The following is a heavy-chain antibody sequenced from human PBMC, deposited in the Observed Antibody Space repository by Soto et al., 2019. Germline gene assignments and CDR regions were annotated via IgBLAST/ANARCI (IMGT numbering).Heavy chain of an antibody. CDR3: ARAQGPSTYYDFWSGSGGPYYGMDV. CDR2: IYYSGST. V-gene: IGHV4-30-4*01. J-gene: IGHJ6*02. Sequence: SETLSLTCTVSGGSISSGDYCWIWIRQPPGKVLDWIGYIYYSGSTYYNPSLKSRVTISVDTSKNQFSLKLSSVTAADTAVYYCARAQGPSTYYDFWSGSGGPYYGMDVWGQGTTVTVSS. CDR1: GGSISSGDYC. D-gene: IGHD3-3*01.